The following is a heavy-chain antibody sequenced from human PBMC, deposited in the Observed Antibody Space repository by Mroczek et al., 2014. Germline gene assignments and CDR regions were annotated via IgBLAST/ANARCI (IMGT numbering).Heavy chain of an antibody. J-gene: IGHJ4*02. CDR3: ARDYSVDY. D-gene: IGHD2-21*01. CDR1: GFTFSSYA. Sequence: QVQLQQWGGGVVQPGRSLRLSCAASGFTFSSYAMHWVRQAPGKGLEWVAVISYDGSNKYYADSVKGRFTISRDNSKNTLYLQMNSLRAEDTAVYYCARDYSVDYWGHGNPGHRLL. CDR2: ISYDGSNK. V-gene: IGHV3-30-3*01.